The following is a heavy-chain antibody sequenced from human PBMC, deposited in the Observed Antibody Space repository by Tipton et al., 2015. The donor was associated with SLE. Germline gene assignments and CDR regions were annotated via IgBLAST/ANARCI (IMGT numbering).Heavy chain of an antibody. Sequence: GSLRLSCAASGFSFSDYYMSWIRQAPGKGLEWVSYISSSSGYTNYADSVKGRFTISRDNAKNSLYLQMNSLRVEDTAVYYCARDRGSEYVIDYWGQGTLVTVSS. CDR1: GFSFSDYY. CDR3: ARDRGSEYVIDY. CDR2: ISSSSGYT. D-gene: IGHD2-2*01. V-gene: IGHV3-11*06. J-gene: IGHJ4*02.